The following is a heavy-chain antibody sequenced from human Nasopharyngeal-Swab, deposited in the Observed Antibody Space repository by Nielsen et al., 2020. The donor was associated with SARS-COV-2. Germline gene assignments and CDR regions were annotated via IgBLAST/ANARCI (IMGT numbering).Heavy chain of an antibody. CDR2: ISSSSSYI. D-gene: IGHD2-15*01. V-gene: IGHV3-21*01. Sequence: GESLKISCAASGFTFSSYSMNWVRQAPGKGLEWVSSISSSSSYIYYEDSVKGRFTISRDNAKNSLYLQMNSLRAEDTAVYYCASEGWYCSGGSCFLHYFDYWGQGTLVTVSS. CDR3: ASEGWYCSGGSCFLHYFDY. CDR1: GFTFSSYS. J-gene: IGHJ4*02.